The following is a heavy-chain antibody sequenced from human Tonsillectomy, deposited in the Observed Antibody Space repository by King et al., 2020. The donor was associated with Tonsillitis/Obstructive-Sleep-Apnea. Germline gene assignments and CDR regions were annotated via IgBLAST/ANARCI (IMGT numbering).Heavy chain of an antibody. V-gene: IGHV4-39*01. Sequence: QLQESGPRQVKPSETLSLTCSVSGDSISSSPDYWGWIRQPPGKGLEWIGSLYFSGRTYYNPSLKSRVTISVDTSTNQFSLKLRSVTAADTAVYYCASHHTNIPMDIYKWFDFWGQGTLVTVSS. CDR2: LYFSGRT. D-gene: IGHD2-2*02. CDR3: ASHHTNIPMDIYKWFDF. CDR1: GDSISSSPDY. J-gene: IGHJ5*01.